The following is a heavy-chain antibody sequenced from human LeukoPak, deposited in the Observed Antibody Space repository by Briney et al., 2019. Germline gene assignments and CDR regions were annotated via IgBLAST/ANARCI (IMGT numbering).Heavy chain of an antibody. Sequence: GGSLRLSCAASGFTFSSYAMTWVRQAPGKGLEWVSSISGSGGSTYYADSVKGRFTISRGYSKNTLYLQMNSLRAEDTAVYYCAKEMAAAGDYWGQGTLVTVSS. V-gene: IGHV3-23*01. D-gene: IGHD6-13*01. J-gene: IGHJ4*02. CDR2: ISGSGGST. CDR1: GFTFSSYA. CDR3: AKEMAAAGDY.